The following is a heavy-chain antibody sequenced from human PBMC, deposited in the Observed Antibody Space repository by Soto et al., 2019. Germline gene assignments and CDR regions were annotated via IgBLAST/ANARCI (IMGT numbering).Heavy chain of an antibody. V-gene: IGHV3-21*01. Sequence: GGSLRLSCAASGFTFSSYSMNWVRQAPGKGLEWVSSISSSSSYIYYADSVKGRFTISRDNAKNSLYLQMNSLRAEDTAVYYCARAYDYIWGTSWHPFDYWGQGTLVTVSS. D-gene: IGHD3-16*01. J-gene: IGHJ4*02. CDR1: GFTFSSYS. CDR2: ISSSSSYI. CDR3: ARAYDYIWGTSWHPFDY.